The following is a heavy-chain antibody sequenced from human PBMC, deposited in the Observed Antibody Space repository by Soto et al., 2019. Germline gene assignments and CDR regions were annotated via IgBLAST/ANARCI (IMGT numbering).Heavy chain of an antibody. CDR1: GYTFTGNY. CDR3: ARDNGDYDNAEYFQH. V-gene: IGHV1-2*02. Sequence: QVQLVQSGAEVKKPGASVRVSCKASGYTFTGNYIHWVRQAPGQGLEWMGWINPNTGGTHYAQNFQSRVTITRDTSITTSYMELSRLRSDDTAVYYCARDNGDYDNAEYFQHWGQGTLVTVSS. D-gene: IGHD4-17*01. J-gene: IGHJ1*01. CDR2: INPNTGGT.